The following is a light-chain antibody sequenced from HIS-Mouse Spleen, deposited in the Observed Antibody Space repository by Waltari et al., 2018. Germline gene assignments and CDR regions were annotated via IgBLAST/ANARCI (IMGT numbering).Light chain of an antibody. V-gene: IGKV3-20*01. Sequence: EIVLTQSPGTLSLSPGERATLSCRPSQSVSGSYLAWYQHKPGQAPRLLLYGASSRATGSPNSFSGSGSGTDFTLTISRLEPEDFAVYYCQQYGSSPWTFGQGTKVEIK. CDR2: GAS. J-gene: IGKJ1*01. CDR3: QQYGSSPWT. CDR1: QSVSGSY.